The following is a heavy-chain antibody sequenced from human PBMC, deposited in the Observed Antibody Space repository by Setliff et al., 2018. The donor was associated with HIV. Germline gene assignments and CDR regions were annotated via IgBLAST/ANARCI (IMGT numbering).Heavy chain of an antibody. CDR3: ARDQYYYDSSGYPSRYFDY. D-gene: IGHD3-22*01. CDR1: GYSFTRNQ. Sequence: ASVKVSCKASGYSFTRNQIHWVRQAPGQGLEWMGIINPSGGSTSYAQKFQGRVTMTRDTSTSTVYMELSSLRSEDTAVYYCARDQYYYDSSGYPSRYFDYWGQGTLVTVSS. J-gene: IGHJ4*02. V-gene: IGHV1-46*01. CDR2: INPSGGST.